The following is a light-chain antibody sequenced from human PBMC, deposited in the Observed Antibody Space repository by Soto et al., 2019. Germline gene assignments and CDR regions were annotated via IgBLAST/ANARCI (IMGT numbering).Light chain of an antibody. V-gene: IGKV3-20*01. CDR1: QTLSSSS. J-gene: IGKJ4*01. CDR3: HQYGSSPLT. Sequence: EIVLTQSPGTLSLSPGESGTLSCRAGQTLSSSSLAWYQQKPGQAPRLLIYGASNRASGIPARFSGGGSGTDFTLTISRLEPEDFAVYYCHQYGSSPLTFGGGTKVEI. CDR2: GAS.